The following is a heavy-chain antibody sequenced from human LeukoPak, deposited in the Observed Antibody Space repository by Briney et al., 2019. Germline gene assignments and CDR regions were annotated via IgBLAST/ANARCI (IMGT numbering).Heavy chain of an antibody. J-gene: IGHJ4*02. CDR2: ISAYNGNT. CDR3: ATDPVGYCSANGCYSVDY. V-gene: IGHV1-18*01. Sequence: ASVKVSCKASGYTFTSYGINWVRQAPGQGPEWMGWISAYNGNTKYAQNLQGRVTMTTDTSTSTAHMELRSLRSDDTAVYYCATDPVGYCSANGCYSVDYWGQGTLVTVSS. CDR1: GYTFTSYG. D-gene: IGHD2-15*01.